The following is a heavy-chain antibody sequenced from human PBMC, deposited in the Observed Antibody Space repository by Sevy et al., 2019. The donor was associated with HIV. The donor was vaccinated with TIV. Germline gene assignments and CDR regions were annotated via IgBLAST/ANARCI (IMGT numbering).Heavy chain of an antibody. CDR1: GFTFGDYC. CDR3: TRWKGAQSIFDY. Sequence: GGSLRLSCTVSGFTFGDYCMSWVRQAPGKGLEWVAFLKSKAHGGTPDYAASVKGRFTISRDDSKNIAHLQMNDLRTEDTAIYYYTRWKGAQSIFDYWGQGALVTVSS. V-gene: IGHV3-49*04. J-gene: IGHJ4*02. D-gene: IGHD1-1*01. CDR2: LKSKAHGGTP.